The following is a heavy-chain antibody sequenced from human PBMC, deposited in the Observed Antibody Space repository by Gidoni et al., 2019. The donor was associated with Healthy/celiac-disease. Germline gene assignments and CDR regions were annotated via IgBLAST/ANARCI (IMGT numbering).Heavy chain of an antibody. J-gene: IGHJ3*02. D-gene: IGHD2-15*01. CDR2: ISADNGNT. CDR3: ALIYCSGGSCAWGAFDI. CDR1: GYPFTSYG. Sequence: QVQLVQSGAEVKKPGASVKVSCQASGYPFTSYGNSGVRQAPGQGLEWMGWISADNGNTDYAQKLQGRVTMTTDTATSTVYMELRSLRSDDTAVYYCALIYCSGGSCAWGAFDIWGQGTMVTVSS. V-gene: IGHV1-18*01.